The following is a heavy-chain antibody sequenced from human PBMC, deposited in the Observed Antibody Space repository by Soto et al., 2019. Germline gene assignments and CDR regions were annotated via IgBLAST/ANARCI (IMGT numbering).Heavy chain of an antibody. J-gene: IGHJ4*02. V-gene: IGHV3-7*05. Sequence: EVQLVESGGGLVQPGGSLRLSCAASGFIFSNFWMSWVRQAPGKGLEWVANIKEDGSEKYHVDSVKGRFTISRDNVKNLMYLQMDCLRAEDTAVYKCVRGGSHSFDYCGQGTLVTVSS. CDR2: IKEDGSEK. CDR1: GFIFSNFW. CDR3: VRGGSHSFDY. D-gene: IGHD1-26*01.